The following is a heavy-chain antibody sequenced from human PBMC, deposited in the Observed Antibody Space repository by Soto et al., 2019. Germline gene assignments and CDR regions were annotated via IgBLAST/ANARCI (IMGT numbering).Heavy chain of an antibody. J-gene: IGHJ6*02. CDR1: GFTCSDHY. D-gene: IGHD2-15*01. V-gene: IGHV3-72*01. CDR2: SRDKVRSHRT. Sequence: EVQLVESGGGLVQPGGSLRLSCAASGFTCSDHYMDWFRQAPGKGLEWVGRSRDKVRSHRTEFAASVKGRFTISRDDSKNSVYLEMNSLKTEDTAVYYCARYLVVGYTYYGMDVWGQGTTVTVSS. CDR3: ARYLVVGYTYYGMDV.